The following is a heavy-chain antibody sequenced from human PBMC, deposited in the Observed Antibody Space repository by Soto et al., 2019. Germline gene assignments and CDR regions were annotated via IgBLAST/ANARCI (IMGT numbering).Heavy chain of an antibody. J-gene: IGHJ6*02. CDR2: IIPIFGTA. CDR1: GGTFSSYA. D-gene: IGHD1-26*01. Sequence: SVKVSCKASGGTFSSYASSWVRQAPGQGLEWMGGIIPIFGTANYAQKFPGRVTITADESTSTAYMELSRLRSDDTAVYYCAREAIVAGATTGIDVWGQGTTVTVSS. V-gene: IGHV1-69*13. CDR3: AREAIVAGATTGIDV.